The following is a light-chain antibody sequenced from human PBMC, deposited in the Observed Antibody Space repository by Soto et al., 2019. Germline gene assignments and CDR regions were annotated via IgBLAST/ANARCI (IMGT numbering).Light chain of an antibody. J-gene: IGLJ2*01. CDR2: EGS. CDR1: SSDVGSYNL. V-gene: IGLV2-14*02. Sequence: QSVLTQPASVSGSPGQSITISCTGTSSDVGSYNLVSWYQQHPGKAPKLMIYEGSKRPSGVSNRFSASKSGNTASLTISGLQAEDEAVYYCYSYTGSATVIFGGGTKLTVL. CDR3: YSYTGSATVI.